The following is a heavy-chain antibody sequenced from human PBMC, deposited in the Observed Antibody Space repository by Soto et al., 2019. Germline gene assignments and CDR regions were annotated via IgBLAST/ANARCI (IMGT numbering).Heavy chain of an antibody. J-gene: IGHJ4*02. CDR1: GFSFSTYS. V-gene: IGHV3-48*02. Sequence: EVLLVESGGGLVQPGGSLRLSCAASGFSFSTYSMNWVRQAPGKGLEWVSYISSSSSDIYYADSVKGRFTISRDNAKNSLYLQMSSLRDEDTAVYYCARDRSYYYFDYWGQGTLVIVSS. CDR2: ISSSSSDI. CDR3: ARDRSYYYFDY. D-gene: IGHD3-10*01.